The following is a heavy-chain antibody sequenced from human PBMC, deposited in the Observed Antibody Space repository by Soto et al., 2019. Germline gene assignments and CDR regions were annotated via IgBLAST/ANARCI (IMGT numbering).Heavy chain of an antibody. CDR3: ATHDWVTTSTYFDY. Sequence: GGSLRLSCAASGFTFSSYAMHWVRQAPGKGLEWVAVISYDGSNKYYADSVKGRFTISRDNSKNTLYLQMDSLRAEDTAVYYCATHDWVTTSTYFDYWGQGTLVTVSS. CDR2: ISYDGSNK. CDR1: GFTFSSYA. V-gene: IGHV3-30-3*01. D-gene: IGHD4-17*01. J-gene: IGHJ4*02.